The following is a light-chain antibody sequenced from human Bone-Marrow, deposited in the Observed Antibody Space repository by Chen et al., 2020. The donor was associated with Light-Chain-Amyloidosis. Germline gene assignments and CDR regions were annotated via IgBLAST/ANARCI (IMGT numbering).Light chain of an antibody. CDR3: SSYTITNTLV. J-gene: IGLJ1*01. Sequence: QSARTQPASVSGSPGQSITISCTGTSSDVGGDNHVSWYQQHPDKAPKLMIYEVTNRPSWAPDRFSGSKSDNTASLTISGLQTEDEADYFCSSYTITNTLVFGSGTRVTVL. CDR1: SSDVGGDNH. CDR2: EVT. V-gene: IGLV2-14*01.